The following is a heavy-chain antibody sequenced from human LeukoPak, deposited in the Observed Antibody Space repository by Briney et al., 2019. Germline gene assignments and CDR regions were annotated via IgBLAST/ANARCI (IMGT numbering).Heavy chain of an antibody. D-gene: IGHD3-10*01. V-gene: IGHV3-21*01. J-gene: IGHJ6*02. CDR3: ATVGVPLGFEEPRMDV. CDR2: ITSSSSYI. CDR1: GFTFSTYS. Sequence: PGGSLRLSCAASGFTFSTYSMNWVRQAPGKGLEWVAIITSSSSYINYADSVKGRFTISRDNAKNSLSLQMNSLRAEDTAVYYCATVGVPLGFEEPRMDVWGQGTTVTVSS.